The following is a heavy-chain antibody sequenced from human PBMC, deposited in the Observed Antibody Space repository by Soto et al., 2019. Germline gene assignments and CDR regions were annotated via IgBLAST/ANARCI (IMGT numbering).Heavy chain of an antibody. V-gene: IGHV4-61*01. J-gene: IGHJ3*02. CDR1: GGSVSSGSYY. D-gene: IGHD6-13*01. Sequence: QVQLQESGPGLVKPSETLSLTCTVSGGSVSSGSYYWSWIRQPPGKGLEWIGYIYYSGSTNYNPSRKSRVTRSVDTSKNQFSLKLSSVTAADTAVYYCARLSSRGYAFDIWGQGTMVTVSS. CDR2: IYYSGST. CDR3: ARLSSRGYAFDI.